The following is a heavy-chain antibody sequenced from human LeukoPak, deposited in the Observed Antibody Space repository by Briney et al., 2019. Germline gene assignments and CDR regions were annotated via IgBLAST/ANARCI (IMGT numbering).Heavy chain of an antibody. CDR3: ARGGDIAATIYAFDI. CDR1: GGSSSDDY. Sequence: SETPSLTCAVYGGSSSDDYWSSICHPPEKGLEWIGEINHSGSTNYNPSLTGRVTISVDTSKNQFSLKLSSVTAADTAVYYCARGGDIAATIYAFDIWGQGTMVSVSS. CDR2: INHSGST. J-gene: IGHJ3*02. V-gene: IGHV4-34*01. D-gene: IGHD5-12*01.